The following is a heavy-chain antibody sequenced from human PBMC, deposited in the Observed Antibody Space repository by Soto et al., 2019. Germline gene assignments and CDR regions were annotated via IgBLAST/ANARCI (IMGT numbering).Heavy chain of an antibody. D-gene: IGHD3-3*01. J-gene: IGHJ5*01. V-gene: IGHV1-46*01. CDR2: INPSGGST. CDR1: GYTFTSYY. Sequence: RASVKVSCKASGYTFTSYYMHWLRQSPGQGLEWMGIINPSGGSTSYAQKFQGRVTMTRDTSTSTVYMELSSLRSEDTAVYYCASRWRGSGSLDSWGQGTLVTVSS. CDR3: ASRWRGSGSLDS.